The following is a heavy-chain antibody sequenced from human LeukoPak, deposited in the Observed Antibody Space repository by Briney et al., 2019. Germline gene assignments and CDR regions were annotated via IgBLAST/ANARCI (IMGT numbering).Heavy chain of an antibody. V-gene: IGHV3-21*01. J-gene: IGHJ4*02. Sequence: GGSLRLSCAASGFTFSRYSMKWVRQAPGKGLEWVSFIGSSSSYIYYADSVKGRFTISRDNAENSLYLQMNSLRAEDTAVYYCARDVGSGSYSASDYWGQGTRVTVSS. CDR1: GFTFSRYS. D-gene: IGHD3-10*01. CDR2: IGSSSSYI. CDR3: ARDVGSGSYSASDY.